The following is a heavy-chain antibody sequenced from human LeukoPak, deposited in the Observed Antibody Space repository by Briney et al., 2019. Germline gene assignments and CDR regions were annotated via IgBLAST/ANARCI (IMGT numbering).Heavy chain of an antibody. CDR1: GFTFSSYS. Sequence: PGGSLRLSCAASGFTFSSYSMNWVRQAPGKGLEWVSYISSSSSTIYYAESVKGRFTISRDNAKKSLYLEMNSLRPEDTAVYYCARSSIIAAAGPYYFAYRGQGTLVTVSS. V-gene: IGHV3-48*04. J-gene: IGHJ4*02. CDR3: ARSSIIAAAGPYYFAY. D-gene: IGHD6-13*01. CDR2: ISSSSSTI.